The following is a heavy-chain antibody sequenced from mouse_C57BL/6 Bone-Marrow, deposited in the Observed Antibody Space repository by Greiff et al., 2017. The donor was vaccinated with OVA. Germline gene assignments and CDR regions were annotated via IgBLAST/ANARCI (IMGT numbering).Heavy chain of an antibody. CDR3: ARSYMVTTYYFDY. CDR2: IYPGDGDT. V-gene: IGHV1-80*01. D-gene: IGHD2-2*01. J-gene: IGHJ2*01. Sequence: VQLKESGAELVKPGASVKISCKASGYAFSSYWMNWVKQRPGKGLEWIGQIYPGDGDTNYNGKFKGKATLTADKSSSTAYMQLSSLTSEDSAVYFCARSYMVTTYYFDYWGQGTTLTVSS. CDR1: GYAFSSYW.